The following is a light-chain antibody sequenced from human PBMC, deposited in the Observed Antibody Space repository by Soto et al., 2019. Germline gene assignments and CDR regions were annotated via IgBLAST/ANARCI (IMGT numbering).Light chain of an antibody. V-gene: IGKV3-20*01. J-gene: IGKJ4*01. CDR1: QSVSSSY. Sequence: DIVLTQSPGTLSLSPGERATLSCRASQSVSSSYLAWNQKKHSQAPRLLIYGASSRATGIPDRFSGSGSGTDFTLTISRLEPEDFAVYYCQQYGSSTGLIFGGGTKVDIK. CDR3: QQYGSSTGLI. CDR2: GAS.